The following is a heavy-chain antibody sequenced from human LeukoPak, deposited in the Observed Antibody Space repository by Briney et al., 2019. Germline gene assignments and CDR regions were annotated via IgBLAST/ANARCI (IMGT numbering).Heavy chain of an antibody. CDR3: ARDFEYYYDSSGYYQPRIFDY. CDR2: INHGGST. V-gene: IGHV4-34*01. J-gene: IGHJ4*02. Sequence: SETLSLTCAVYGGSFSGYYWSWIRQPPGKGLEWIGEINHGGSTNYNPSLKSRVTISVDTSKNQFSLKLSSVTAADTAVYYCARDFEYYYDSSGYYQPRIFDYWGQGTLVTVSS. CDR1: GGSFSGYY. D-gene: IGHD3-22*01.